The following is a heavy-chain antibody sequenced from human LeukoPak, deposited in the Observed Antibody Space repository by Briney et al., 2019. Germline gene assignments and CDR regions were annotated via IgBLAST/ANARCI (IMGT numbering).Heavy chain of an antibody. Sequence: GSSVKVSCKASGGTFRFNSFTITWVRQAPGQGLEWMGRIVPMLDVTNNAQKFQGRVTISADKSTSTVYMELNSLTSEGTGVYFCATDSDYPRKGAFDIWGQGTTVIVFS. CDR1: GGTFRFNSFT. J-gene: IGHJ3*02. CDR2: IVPMLDVT. V-gene: IGHV1-69*04. D-gene: IGHD4-17*01. CDR3: ATDSDYPRKGAFDI.